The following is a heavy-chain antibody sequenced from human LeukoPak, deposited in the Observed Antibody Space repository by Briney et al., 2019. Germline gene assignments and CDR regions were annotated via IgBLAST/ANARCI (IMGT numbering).Heavy chain of an antibody. CDR1: GFTFSTYS. CDR3: ARDPQYCSGGSCYSFDY. CDR2: IISSSSYI. Sequence: GGSLRLSCAASGFTFSTYSMNWVRQAPGKGLEWVSSIISSSSYIYYADSVKGRFTISRDNAKNSLYLQMNSLRTEDTAVYYCARDPQYCSGGSCYSFDYWGQGTLVTVSS. J-gene: IGHJ4*02. D-gene: IGHD2-15*01. V-gene: IGHV3-21*01.